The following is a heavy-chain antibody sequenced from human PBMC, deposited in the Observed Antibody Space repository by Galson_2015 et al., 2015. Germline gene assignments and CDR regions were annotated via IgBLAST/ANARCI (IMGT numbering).Heavy chain of an antibody. Sequence: SLRLSCAASGFTFSNYWMHWVRHAPGKGLVWVSRINSDGGTTNYADSVQGRFTVSRDNAKNTLYLQMNSLRAEDTAVYYCIRDFSAIQGHYYDHWGQGPLVTVSS. CDR2: INSDGGTT. V-gene: IGHV3-74*01. CDR1: GFTFSNYW. D-gene: IGHD3-3*01. CDR3: IRDFSAIQGHYYDH. J-gene: IGHJ4*02.